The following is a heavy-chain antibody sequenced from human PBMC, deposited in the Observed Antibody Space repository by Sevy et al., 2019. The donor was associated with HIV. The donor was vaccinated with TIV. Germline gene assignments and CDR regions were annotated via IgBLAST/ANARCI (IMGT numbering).Heavy chain of an antibody. CDR2: IYTSGST. J-gene: IGHJ3*02. D-gene: IGHD3-22*01. CDR3: ARDLSASITMIVEGAFDI. Sequence: SETLSLTCTVSGGSISSYYWSWIRQPAGKGLEWIGRIYTSGSTNYNPSLKSRVTMSVDTSKNQCSLKLSSVTAADTAVYYCARDLSASITMIVEGAFDIWGQGTMVTVSS. V-gene: IGHV4-4*07. CDR1: GGSISSYY.